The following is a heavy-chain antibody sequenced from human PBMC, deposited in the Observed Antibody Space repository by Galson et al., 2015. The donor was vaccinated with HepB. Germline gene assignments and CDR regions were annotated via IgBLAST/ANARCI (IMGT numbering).Heavy chain of an antibody. Sequence: SLRLSCAASGFTLSRYAMNWVRQAPGKGLEWVSAIGGGAGDTYYADSVKGRFTISRDNSKNTLYLQMNSLRAEDTAIYYCARRIAGTTAGDYWGLGTLVTVSS. V-gene: IGHV3-23*01. CDR2: IGGGAGDT. CDR3: ARRIAGTTAGDY. CDR1: GFTLSRYA. D-gene: IGHD1-7*01. J-gene: IGHJ4*02.